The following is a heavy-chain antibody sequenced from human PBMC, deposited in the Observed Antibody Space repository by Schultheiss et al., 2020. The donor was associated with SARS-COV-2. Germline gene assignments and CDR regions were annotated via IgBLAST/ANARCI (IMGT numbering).Heavy chain of an antibody. Sequence: GGSLRLSCKGSGYSFTSYWIGWVRQMPGKGLEWMGIIYPGDSDTRYSPSFQGQVTISADKSISTAYLQWSSLKASDTAMYYCARSTPSIAARYYYYGMDGXGXGXXXXVS. J-gene: IGHJ6*01. CDR1: GYSFTSYW. D-gene: IGHD6-6*01. CDR3: ARSTPSIAARYYYYGMDG. V-gene: IGHV5-51*01. CDR2: IYPGDSDT.